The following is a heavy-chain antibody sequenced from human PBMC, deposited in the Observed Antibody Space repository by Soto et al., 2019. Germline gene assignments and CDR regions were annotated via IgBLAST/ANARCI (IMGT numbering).Heavy chain of an antibody. CDR2: IWYDGSNK. D-gene: IGHD5-12*01. Sequence: GGSLRLSCAASGFTFSSYGMRWVRQAPGKGLEWVAVIWYDGSNKYYADSVKGRFTISRDNSKNTLYLQMNSLRAEDTAVYYCAREVGGYSGYVYDYWGQGTLVTVSS. CDR1: GFTFSSYG. J-gene: IGHJ4*02. V-gene: IGHV3-33*01. CDR3: AREVGGYSGYVYDY.